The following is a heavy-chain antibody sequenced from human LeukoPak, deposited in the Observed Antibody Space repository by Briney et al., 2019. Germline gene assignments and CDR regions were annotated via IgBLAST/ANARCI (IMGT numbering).Heavy chain of an antibody. D-gene: IGHD6-19*01. CDR2: LYSGGLT. CDR3: ASGGYSSGWYGSFDI. Sequence: SETLSLTCTVSGASISSSDYYWGRIRQPPGKGLEWIGSLYSGGLTYYNPSLKSRVTISVDTSKNQFSLKVTSVTAADTAVYSCASGGYSSGWYGSFDIWGQWTVVTVS. J-gene: IGHJ3*02. V-gene: IGHV4-39*01. CDR1: GASISSSDYY.